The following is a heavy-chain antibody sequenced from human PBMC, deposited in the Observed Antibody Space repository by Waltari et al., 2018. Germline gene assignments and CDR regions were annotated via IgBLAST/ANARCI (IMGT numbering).Heavy chain of an antibody. CDR2: IYYSGST. V-gene: IGHV4-39*07. D-gene: IGHD5-18*01. CDR3: ARGQYSYGFGLPLDY. Sequence: QLQLQESGPGLVKPSETLSLTCTVSGGSISSSSYYWGWIRQPPGKGLDWIGIIYYSGSTYYNPALKSRVTISVDTSKNQFSLKLSSVTAADTAVYYCARGQYSYGFGLPLDYWGQGTLVTVSS. CDR1: GGSISSSSYY. J-gene: IGHJ4*02.